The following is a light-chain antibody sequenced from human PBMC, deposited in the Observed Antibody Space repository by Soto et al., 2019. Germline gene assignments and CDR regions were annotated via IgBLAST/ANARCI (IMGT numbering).Light chain of an antibody. CDR1: QSVSSNF. CDR3: RQYGYSLGFA. J-gene: IGKJ4*01. CDR2: GAS. V-gene: IGKV3-20*01. Sequence: EIVLTQSPGTLSLSPGERATLSCRASQSVSSNFLACYQEKPGQAPRLLIYGASSRATGIPDRFSGSGAGTEFTLTISRLEPEDFAVYYCRQYGYSLGFAFGGGTKVEIK.